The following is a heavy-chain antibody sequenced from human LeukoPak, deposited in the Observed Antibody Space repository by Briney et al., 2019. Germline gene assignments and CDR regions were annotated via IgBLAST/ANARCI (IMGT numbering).Heavy chain of an antibody. CDR2: ISSSGSTI. V-gene: IGHV3-11*01. CDR3: AKGQAYYDFWSGYYKDHYYFDY. Sequence: PGGSLRLSCAASGFTFSDYYMSWIRQAPGKGLEWVSYISSSGSTIYYADSMKGRFTISRDNSKNTLYLQMNSLRAEDTAVYYCAKGQAYYDFWSGYYKDHYYFDYWGQGTLVTVSS. J-gene: IGHJ4*02. D-gene: IGHD3-3*01. CDR1: GFTFSDYY.